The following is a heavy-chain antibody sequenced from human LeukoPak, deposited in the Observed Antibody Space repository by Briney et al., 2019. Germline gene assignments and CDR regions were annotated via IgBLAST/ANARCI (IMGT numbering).Heavy chain of an antibody. CDR1: GFTFGDYG. CDR2: IRSEEYGGTT. V-gene: IGHV3-49*03. J-gene: IGHJ3*02. CDR3: TRDMSGNYFSPNDAFDI. D-gene: IGHD1-26*01. Sequence: PGGSLRLSCTASGFTFGDYGMHWNRQALGKGLDWVGFIRSEEYGGTTEYAASVNGRFSISRDDSKSIAYLQMNSLKTEDTAVYYCTRDMSGNYFSPNDAFDIWGQGIIVSVSS.